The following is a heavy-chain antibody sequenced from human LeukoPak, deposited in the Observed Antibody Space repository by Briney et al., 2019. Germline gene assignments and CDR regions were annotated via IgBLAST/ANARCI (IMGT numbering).Heavy chain of an antibody. D-gene: IGHD3-10*01. CDR3: AKDHGSGSQYNSLLDY. V-gene: IGHV3-30*02. CDR2: VRFDGGTK. Sequence: GGSLRLSCAASEFTFSNSGMHWVRQAPGKGLEWVAFVRFDGGTKYYADSVKGRFTISRDNSKNTVYLQVNSLRAEDTAVYYCAKDHGSGSQYNSLLDYWGQGTLVTVSS. CDR1: EFTFSNSG. J-gene: IGHJ4*02.